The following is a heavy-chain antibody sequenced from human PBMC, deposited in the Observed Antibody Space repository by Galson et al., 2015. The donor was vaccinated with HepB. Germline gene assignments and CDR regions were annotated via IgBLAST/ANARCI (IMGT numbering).Heavy chain of an antibody. D-gene: IGHD3-10*01. CDR2: ISGYNGYT. J-gene: IGHJ3*02. Sequence: SVKVSCKASGYTFTSYGLSWVRQAPGQGPEWMGWISGYNGYTNYAQKVQGRITMTTDASTSTAYMELRSLRYDDTAVYYCARDGGGGSSVVRGPYPDAFDIWGQGTMVPVSS. V-gene: IGHV1-18*04. CDR1: GYTFTSYG. CDR3: ARDGGGGSSVVRGPYPDAFDI.